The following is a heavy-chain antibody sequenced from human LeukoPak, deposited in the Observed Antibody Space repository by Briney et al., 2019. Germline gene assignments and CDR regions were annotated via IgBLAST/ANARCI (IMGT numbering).Heavy chain of an antibody. CDR2: IYYSGST. CDR1: GGSISSYY. J-gene: IGHJ4*02. D-gene: IGHD3-22*01. Sequence: SETLSLTCTVSGGSISSYYWGWIRQPPGKGLEWIGSIYYSGSTYYNPSLKSRVTISVDTSKNQFSLKLSSVTAADTAVYYCARHAADYYDSSGYHDYWGQGTLVTVSS. CDR3: ARHAADYYDSSGYHDY. V-gene: IGHV4-39*01.